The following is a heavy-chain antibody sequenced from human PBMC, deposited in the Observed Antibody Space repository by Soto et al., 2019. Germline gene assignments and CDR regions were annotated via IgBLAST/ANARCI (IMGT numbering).Heavy chain of an antibody. CDR3: ATYYDFWSGYPQAYYGMDV. CDR2: INHSGST. V-gene: IGHV4-34*01. J-gene: IGHJ6*02. D-gene: IGHD3-3*01. CDR1: GGSFSGYY. Sequence: SETLSLTCAVYGGSFSGYYWSWIRQPPGKGLEWIGEINHSGSTNYNPSLKSRVTISVDTSKNQFSLKLSSVTAADTAVYYCATYYDFWSGYPQAYYGMDVWGQGTTVTVSS.